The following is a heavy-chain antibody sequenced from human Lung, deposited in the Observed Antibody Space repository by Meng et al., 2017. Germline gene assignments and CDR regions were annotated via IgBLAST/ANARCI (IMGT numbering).Heavy chain of an antibody. D-gene: IGHD1-26*01. CDR2: IFHSGST. V-gene: IGHV4-4*02. Sequence: GQSQESGPGLVKHSGTLSLPCAVSCGSITSSTWWSWVRQTPGKGLEWFGEIFHSGSTNYNPPLESRVTISVDKSKNQFSLKVYSVTAADTATYYCARFDISSSGRGDYWGQGILVTVSS. CDR3: ARFDISSSGRGDY. CDR1: CGSITSSTW. J-gene: IGHJ4*02.